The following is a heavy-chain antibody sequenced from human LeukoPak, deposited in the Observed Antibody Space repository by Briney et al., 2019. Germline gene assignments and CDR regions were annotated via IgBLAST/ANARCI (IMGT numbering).Heavy chain of an antibody. V-gene: IGHV5-51*01. D-gene: IGHD5-24*01. J-gene: IGHJ4*02. Sequence: PGESLKISCKGLGYSFSGYWNAWVRQRPGKGLEWMGIIYPGGSETRYDPSFQGQVTISADSSTSTAYLQWSSLRASDTAMYYCARASRDGYNQNFDHWGQGTLVTVSS. CDR2: IYPGGSET. CDR3: ARASRDGYNQNFDH. CDR1: GYSFSGYW.